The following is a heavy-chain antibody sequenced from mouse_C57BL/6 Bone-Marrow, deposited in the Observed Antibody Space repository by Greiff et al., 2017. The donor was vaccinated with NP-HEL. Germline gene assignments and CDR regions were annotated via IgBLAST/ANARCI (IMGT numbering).Heavy chain of an antibody. J-gene: IGHJ4*01. V-gene: IGHV5-4*01. D-gene: IGHD2-4*01. CDR1: GFTFSSYA. Sequence: EVQRVESGGGLVKPGGSLKLSCAASGFTFSSYAMSWVRQTPEKRLEWVATISDGGSYTYYPDNVKGRFTISRDNAKNNLYLQMSHLKSEDTAMYYCARDRYYDYHYYAMDYWGQGTSVTVSS. CDR2: ISDGGSYT. CDR3: ARDRYYDYHYYAMDY.